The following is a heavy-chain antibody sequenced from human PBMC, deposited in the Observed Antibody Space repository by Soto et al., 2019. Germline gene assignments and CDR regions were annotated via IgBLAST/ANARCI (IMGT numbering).Heavy chain of an antibody. Sequence: ASVNVSWKASGHTFTGYYRHWLRQAPGQGIQWMGWVNPKSXGAYYAEKFQGWVTMTRDTSISTAYVELIRLRCDDTAVHYCARENIEDTSGLCDAFEMWRQGTMVTVSS. D-gene: IGHD2-15*01. J-gene: IGHJ3*02. CDR3: ARENIEDTSGLCDAFEM. CDR1: GHTFTGYY. V-gene: IGHV1-2*04. CDR2: VNPKSXGA.